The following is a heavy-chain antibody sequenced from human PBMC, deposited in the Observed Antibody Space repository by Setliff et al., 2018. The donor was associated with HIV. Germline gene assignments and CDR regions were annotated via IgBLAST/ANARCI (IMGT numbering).Heavy chain of an antibody. Sequence: SETLSLTCAVSGGSVDSRDYYWGWIRQPPGKGLEWIGNILYGGSTNYNPSLKSRVTISVDTAKNQFPLKLSSVTAADTAVYYCARHGYDPLYYYYYMDVWGKGTTVTVSS. D-gene: IGHD5-12*01. J-gene: IGHJ6*03. CDR1: GGSVDSRDYY. V-gene: IGHV4-61*08. CDR3: ARHGYDPLYYYYYMDV. CDR2: ILYGGST.